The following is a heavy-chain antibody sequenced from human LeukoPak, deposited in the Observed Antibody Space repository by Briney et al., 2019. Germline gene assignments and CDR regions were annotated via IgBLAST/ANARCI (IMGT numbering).Heavy chain of an antibody. V-gene: IGHV1-46*01. Sequence: ASVTVSCKASGYTFTSYYMHWVRQAPGQGLEWMGIINPSGGSTSYAQKFQGRVTMTRDTSTSTVYMELSSLRSEDTAVYYCARDRGYCSSTSCYYYGMDVWGQGTTVTVSS. CDR2: INPSGGST. D-gene: IGHD2-2*01. J-gene: IGHJ6*02. CDR3: ARDRGYCSSTSCYYYGMDV. CDR1: GYTFTSYY.